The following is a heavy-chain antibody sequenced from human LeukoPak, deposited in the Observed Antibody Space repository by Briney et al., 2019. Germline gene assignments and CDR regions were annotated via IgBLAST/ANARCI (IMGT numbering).Heavy chain of an antibody. J-gene: IGHJ4*02. D-gene: IGHD3-10*01. V-gene: IGHV4-59*01. Sequence: KPSETLSLTCTVSGGSISNYYWSWIRQPPGKGLEWIGYIYYSGSTNYNPSLKSRVTISVDTSKKQSSLKLSSVTAADTAVYYCAREPHYGSGSFDYWGQGTLVTVSS. CDR3: AREPHYGSGSFDY. CDR2: IYYSGST. CDR1: GGSISNYY.